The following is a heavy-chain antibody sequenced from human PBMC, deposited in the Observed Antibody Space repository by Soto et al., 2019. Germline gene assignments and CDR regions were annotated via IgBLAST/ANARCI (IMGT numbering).Heavy chain of an antibody. CDR1: GGSISSYY. V-gene: IGHV4-59*01. J-gene: IGHJ4*02. CDR3: ARQRYSYGYGVDY. CDR2: IYYSGST. Sequence: QVQLQESGPGLVKPSETLSLTCTVSGGSISSYYWSWIRQPPGKGLEWIGYIYYSGSTNYNPSLKSRVTISVDTSKNQFSLKLSSVTAADTAVYYCARQRYSYGYGVDYWGQGTLVTVSS. D-gene: IGHD5-18*01.